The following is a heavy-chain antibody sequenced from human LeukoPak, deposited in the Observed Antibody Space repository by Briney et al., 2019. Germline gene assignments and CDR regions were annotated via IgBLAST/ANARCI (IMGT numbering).Heavy chain of an antibody. CDR1: GFTFSDYY. CDR2: ISSSGSTI. CDR3: ARVLETAAGTGGYYYYGMDV. D-gene: IGHD6-13*01. J-gene: IGHJ6*02. V-gene: IGHV3-11*01. Sequence: PGGSLRLSCAASGFTFSDYYMSWIRQAPGKGLEWVSYISSSGSTIYYADSVKGRFTIFRDNAKNSLYLQMNSLRAEDTAVYYCARVLETAAGTGGYYYYGMDVWGQGTTVTVSS.